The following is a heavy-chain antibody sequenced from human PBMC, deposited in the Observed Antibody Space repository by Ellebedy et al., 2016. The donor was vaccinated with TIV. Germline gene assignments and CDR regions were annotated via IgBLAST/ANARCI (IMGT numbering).Heavy chain of an antibody. D-gene: IGHD1-1*01. J-gene: IGHJ6*02. CDR3: AKDWKCNIRNYGMNV. Sequence: PGGSLRLSCGASGFSFSNYDIHWVRQAPGKGLEWVAVISYNGKSQNNADSVKGRFTVSRDNSKNTLSLQMNSLRPEDPAVYYCAKDWKCNIRNYGMNVWGQGTTVTVS. CDR2: ISYNGKSQ. CDR1: GFSFSNYD. V-gene: IGHV3-30*18.